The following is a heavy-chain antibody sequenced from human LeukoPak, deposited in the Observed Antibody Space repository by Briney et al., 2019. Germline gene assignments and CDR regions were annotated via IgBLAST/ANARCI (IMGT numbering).Heavy chain of an antibody. D-gene: IGHD6-19*01. CDR1: GFTFSSYA. J-gene: IGHJ4*02. V-gene: IGHV3-23*01. CDR2: ISGSGGST. CDR3: AKVGGGPTIAVAGSFDY. Sequence: GGSLRLSCAASGFTFSSYAMSWVRKAPGKGLEWVSAISGSGGSTYYADSVKGRFTISRDNSKNTLYLQMNSLRAEDTAVYYCAKVGGGPTIAVAGSFDYWGQGTLVTVSS.